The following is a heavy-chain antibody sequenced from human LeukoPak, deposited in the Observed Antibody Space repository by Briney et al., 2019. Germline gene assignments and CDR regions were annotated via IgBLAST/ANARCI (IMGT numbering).Heavy chain of an antibody. CDR2: ISYDGSNK. CDR3: AKDDTVFSFQH. J-gene: IGHJ1*01. V-gene: IGHV3-30*18. D-gene: IGHD4-17*01. CDR1: GFTFSSYG. Sequence: GGSLRLSCAASGFTFSSYGMPWVRQAPGKGLEWVAVISYDGSNKYYADSVKGRFTISRDNSKNTLYLQMSSLRAEDTAVYYCAKDDTVFSFQHWGQGTLVTVSS.